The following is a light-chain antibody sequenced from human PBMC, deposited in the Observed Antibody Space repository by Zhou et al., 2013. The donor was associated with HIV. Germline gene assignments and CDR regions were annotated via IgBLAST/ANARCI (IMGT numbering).Light chain of an antibody. V-gene: IGKV3-20*01. CDR3: QQYGNSPMT. CDR2: GAS. Sequence: EIVLTQSPGALSLSPGERATLSCRASQSVDSNYLAWYQQKSGQAPRLLIYGASSRAAGIPDRFSGRGSGTEFTVTISRLEPEDFAVYYCQQYGNSPMTFGQGTRLE. CDR1: QSVDSNY. J-gene: IGKJ5*01.